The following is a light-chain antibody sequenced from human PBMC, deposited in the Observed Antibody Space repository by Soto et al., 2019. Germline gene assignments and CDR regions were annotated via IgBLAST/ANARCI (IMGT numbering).Light chain of an antibody. CDR2: RAF. V-gene: IGKV4-1*01. J-gene: IGKJ3*01. Sequence: DIVMTQSPEYLAVSLGERATINCKSSQSLLYTSNNKNYLAWYQQKPGQPPKLLIYRAFSRESGVPDRFSGRGSGTDFTLTISSLQAEDVAVYYCQQYRSAPVTFGPGTTVDLK. CDR3: QQYRSAPVT. CDR1: QSLLYTSNNKNY.